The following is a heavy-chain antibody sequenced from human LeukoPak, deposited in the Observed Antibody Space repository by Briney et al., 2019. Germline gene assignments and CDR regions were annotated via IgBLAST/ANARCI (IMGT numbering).Heavy chain of an antibody. CDR3: ATVSTTGYWFDP. CDR2: IIPIFGSA. J-gene: IGHJ5*02. Sequence: SVKVSCKASGGTFSSYAISWVRQAPGQGLEWMGGIIPIFGSANYAQKFQGRVTITADKSTSTAYMELSSLRSEDTAVYYCATVSTTGYWFDPWGQGTLVTVSS. D-gene: IGHD3-22*01. CDR1: GGTFSSYA. V-gene: IGHV1-69*06.